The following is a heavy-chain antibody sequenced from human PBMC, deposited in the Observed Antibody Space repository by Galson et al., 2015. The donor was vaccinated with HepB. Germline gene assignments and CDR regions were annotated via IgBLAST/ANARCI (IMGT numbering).Heavy chain of an antibody. Sequence: SVKVSCKASGYTFTTYTMHWVRQAPGQSLEWMGWINVGNGNTKYSDKFQGRVSITRDTSASTAYMELSSLRSEDTAVYHCARSLFPTSYSYETSGFYVRSEWFDPWGQGTLVTVSS. D-gene: IGHD3-22*01. V-gene: IGHV1-3*01. CDR1: GYTFTTYT. J-gene: IGHJ5*02. CDR3: ARSLFPTSYSYETSGFYVRSEWFDP. CDR2: INVGNGNT.